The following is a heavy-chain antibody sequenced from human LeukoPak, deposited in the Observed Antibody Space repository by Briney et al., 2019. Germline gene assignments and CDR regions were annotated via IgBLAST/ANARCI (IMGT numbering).Heavy chain of an antibody. V-gene: IGHV4-4*07. CDR2: IYSTGST. D-gene: IGHD5-24*01. J-gene: IGHJ4*02. CDR3: ARSRDGTLDY. CDR1: GGSISFYY. Sequence: SETLSLTCTVSGGSISFYYWTWIRQPAGKGLEWIGRIYSTGSTNYNPSLKSRVTISVDTSKNQFPLKLSSVTAADTAVYYCARSRDGTLDYWGQGTLVTVSS.